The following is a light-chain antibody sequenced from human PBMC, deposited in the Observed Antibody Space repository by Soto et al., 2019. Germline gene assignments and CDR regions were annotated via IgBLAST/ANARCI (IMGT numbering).Light chain of an antibody. CDR2: GGS. CDR1: QNLGSS. V-gene: IGKV3-15*01. J-gene: IGKJ2*01. Sequence: EVVMTQSPATLSASPGERVTLSCRASQNLGSSLAWFQQRPCQAPRLLLYGGSTRATGIPARFSGSGSGTEFTVTISSLQSEDLAVYYCQQYNYWPPYTFGQGTNLEFK. CDR3: QQYNYWPPYT.